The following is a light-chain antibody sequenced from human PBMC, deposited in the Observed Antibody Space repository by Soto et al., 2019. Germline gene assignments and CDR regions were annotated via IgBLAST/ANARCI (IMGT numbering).Light chain of an antibody. J-gene: IGKJ3*01. CDR3: QKYNTDPFT. CDR2: AGS. Sequence: DIQMTQSPSSLSASVGDSVNITCRASQGISTYLAWYQQKPGKSPKLLIYAGSILRSGVPSRFSGTRYDTEFTLTISSLQPEVVATYYCQKYNTDPFTFGPGTKVDMK. V-gene: IGKV1-27*01. CDR1: QGISTY.